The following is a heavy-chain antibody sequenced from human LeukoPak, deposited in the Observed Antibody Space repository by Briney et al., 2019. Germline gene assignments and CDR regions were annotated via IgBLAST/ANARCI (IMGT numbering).Heavy chain of an antibody. V-gene: IGHV3-48*01. J-gene: IGHJ4*02. CDR3: ARGAEEYYDFWSGLAFSSPQIDY. D-gene: IGHD3-3*01. Sequence: GGSLRLSCAASGFTVSSNYMSWIRQAPGKGLEWVSYISSSSSTIYYADSVKGRFTISRDNAKNSLYLQMNSLRAEDTAVYYCARGAEEYYDFWSGLAFSSPQIDYWGQGTLVTVSS. CDR1: GFTVSSNY. CDR2: ISSSSSTI.